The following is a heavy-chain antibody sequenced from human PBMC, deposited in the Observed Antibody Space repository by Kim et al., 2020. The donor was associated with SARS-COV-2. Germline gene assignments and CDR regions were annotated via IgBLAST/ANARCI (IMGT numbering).Heavy chain of an antibody. D-gene: IGHD3-10*01. V-gene: IGHV3-9*01. CDR3: AKVSGYYYGSGSYRAPYYYYYGMDV. CDR1: GFTFDDYA. J-gene: IGHJ6*02. Sequence: GGSLRLSCAASGFTFDDYAMHWVRQAPGKGLEWVSGISWNSGSIGYADSVKGRFTISRDNAKNSLYLQMNSLRAEDTALYYCAKVSGYYYGSGSYRAPYYYYYGMDVWGQGTTVTVSS. CDR2: ISWNSGSI.